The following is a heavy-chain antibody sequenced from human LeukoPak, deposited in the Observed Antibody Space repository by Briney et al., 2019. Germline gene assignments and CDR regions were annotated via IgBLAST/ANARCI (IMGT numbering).Heavy chain of an antibody. CDR3: ARAHDSSGYYWVDI. D-gene: IGHD3-22*01. V-gene: IGHV4-34*01. Sequence: SETLSLTCAVYGGSFSGYYWSWIRQPPGKGLEWIGEINHSGSTNYNPSLKSRVTISVDTSKNQFSLKLSSVTAADTAVYYCARAHDSSGYYWVDIWGQGTMVTVSS. J-gene: IGHJ3*02. CDR2: INHSGST. CDR1: GGSFSGYY.